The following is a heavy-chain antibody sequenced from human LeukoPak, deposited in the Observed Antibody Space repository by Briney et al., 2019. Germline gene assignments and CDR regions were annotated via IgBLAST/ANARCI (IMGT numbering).Heavy chain of an antibody. CDR3: DSSGYIEYYYYYMDV. D-gene: IGHD3-22*01. Sequence: PSETLSPTCTVSGGSISSSSYYWGWIRQPPGKGLEWIGSIYYSGSTYYNPSLKSRVTISVDTSKNQFSLKLSSVTAADTAVYYYDSSGYIEYYYYYMDVWGKGTTVTVSS. CDR2: IYYSGST. CDR1: GGSISSSSYY. V-gene: IGHV4-39*01. J-gene: IGHJ6*03.